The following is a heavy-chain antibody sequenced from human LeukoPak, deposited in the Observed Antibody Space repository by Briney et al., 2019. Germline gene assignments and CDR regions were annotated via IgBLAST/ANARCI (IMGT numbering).Heavy chain of an antibody. Sequence: ASVKVSCKASGYTFTGYYIHWVRQAPGQGLEWMGRIIPIFGTANYAQKFQGRVTITADESTSTAYMELSSLRSEDTAVYYCARGGLPPNIVLGKYYFDYWGQGTLVTVSS. V-gene: IGHV1-69*13. J-gene: IGHJ4*02. CDR1: GYTFTGYY. CDR3: ARGGLPPNIVLGKYYFDY. D-gene: IGHD5-12*01. CDR2: IIPIFGTA.